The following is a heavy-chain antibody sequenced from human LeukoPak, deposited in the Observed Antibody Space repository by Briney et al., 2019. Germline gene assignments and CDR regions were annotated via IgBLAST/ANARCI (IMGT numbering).Heavy chain of an antibody. CDR1: GGTFSSYA. Sequence: GASVKVSCKASGGTFSSYAISWVRQAPGQGLEWMGGIIPIFGTANYAQKFQGRVTITADESTSTAYMELSSLRSEDTAVYYCARGGDIVVVPAAMGHSPPDLWGRGTLVTVSS. D-gene: IGHD2-2*01. J-gene: IGHJ2*01. V-gene: IGHV1-69*13. CDR3: ARGGDIVVVPAAMGHSPPDL. CDR2: IIPIFGTA.